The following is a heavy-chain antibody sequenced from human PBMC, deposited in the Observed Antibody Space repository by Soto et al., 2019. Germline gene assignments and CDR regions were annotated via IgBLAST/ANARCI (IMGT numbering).Heavy chain of an antibody. Sequence: ASVKVSCKTSGYTFNTYGINWVRQAPGQGLELMGWISAYDGKTTYAEKFQGRVTLTTDTSTSTAYMELRSLRSDDTAVYYCARLPGLRLDQKTNWFDPWGQGTLVTVSS. CDR2: ISAYDGKT. V-gene: IGHV1-18*01. D-gene: IGHD5-12*01. J-gene: IGHJ5*02. CDR1: GYTFNTYG. CDR3: ARLPGLRLDQKTNWFDP.